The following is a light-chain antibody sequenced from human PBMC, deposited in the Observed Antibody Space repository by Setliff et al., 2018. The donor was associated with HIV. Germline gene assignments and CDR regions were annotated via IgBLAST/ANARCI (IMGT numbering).Light chain of an antibody. CDR3: CSYTSSNTVL. CDR2: DVT. V-gene: IGLV2-14*03. J-gene: IGLJ2*01. CDR1: SSDVGGYNY. Sequence: QSVLTQPASVSGSPGQSITISCTGTSSDVGGYNYVSWYQQHPGKAPKLMICDVTNRPSRVSDRFSGSKSGNTASLTISGLQAEDEADYYCCSYTSSNTVLFGGGTKVTV.